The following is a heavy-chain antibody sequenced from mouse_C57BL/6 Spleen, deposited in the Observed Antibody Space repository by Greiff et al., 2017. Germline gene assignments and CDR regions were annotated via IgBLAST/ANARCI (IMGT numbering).Heavy chain of an antibody. Sequence: QVQLQQPGAELVKPGASVKLSCKASGYTFTSYWMHWVKQRPGQGLEWIGMIHPNSGSTNYNEKFKSKATLTVDTSSSTAYMQLSSLTSEDSAVYYCSNGYYREAMDYWGQGTSVTVSS. J-gene: IGHJ4*01. CDR3: SNGYYREAMDY. V-gene: IGHV1-64*01. D-gene: IGHD2-3*01. CDR2: IHPNSGST. CDR1: GYTFTSYW.